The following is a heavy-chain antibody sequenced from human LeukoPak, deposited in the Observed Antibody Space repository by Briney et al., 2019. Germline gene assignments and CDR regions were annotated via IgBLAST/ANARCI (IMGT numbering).Heavy chain of an antibody. V-gene: IGHV3-74*01. D-gene: IGHD6-19*01. CDR2: ISGDGRGT. CDR3: ARAQGQWLVPGFVVY. J-gene: IGHJ4*02. CDR1: GFIFTDYW. Sequence: GGSLRLSCAASGFIFTDYWMHWVRQGPGKELVWLARISGDGRGTTYADSVKGRFTISRDNSKNTLYLQMNSLRAEDTAVYYCARAQGQWLVPGFVVYWGQGTLVTVSS.